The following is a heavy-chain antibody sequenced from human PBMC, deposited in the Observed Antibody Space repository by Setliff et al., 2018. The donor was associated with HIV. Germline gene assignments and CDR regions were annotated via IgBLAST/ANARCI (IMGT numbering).Heavy chain of an antibody. J-gene: IGHJ4*02. CDR2: IYHFGST. D-gene: IGHD3-10*01. CDR1: GGSINSNNW. Sequence: PSETLSLTCAVSGGSINSNNWWSWVRQPPGKGLEWIGEIYHFGSTNYNPSLKSRVTISVDKSKNQFSLKLSSVTAADTAVYYCARDGGGMMVRTDYFDYWGQGTLVTVSS. V-gene: IGHV4-4*02. CDR3: ARDGGGMMVRTDYFDY.